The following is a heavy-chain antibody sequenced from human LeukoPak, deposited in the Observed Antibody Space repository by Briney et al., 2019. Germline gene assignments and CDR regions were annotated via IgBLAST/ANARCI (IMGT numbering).Heavy chain of an antibody. D-gene: IGHD3-3*01. J-gene: IGHJ4*02. CDR2: IVPIYGTP. Sequence: ASVKVSCKASGGTFSNFIISWVRQAPGQGLEWMGGIVPIYGTPSYAQNFQGRVTITADESTSTAYMELSSLRSEDTAVYYCARDITIFGVPESVDWGQGTLVTVSS. CDR3: ARDITIFGVPESVD. V-gene: IGHV1-69*13. CDR1: GGTFSNFI.